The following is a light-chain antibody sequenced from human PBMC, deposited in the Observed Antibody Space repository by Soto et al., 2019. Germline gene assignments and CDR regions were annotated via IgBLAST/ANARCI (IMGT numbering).Light chain of an antibody. CDR3: QVWDSSSDHYV. CDR1: NIGSKS. J-gene: IGLJ1*01. Sequence: LTQPPSVSVAPGQTARITCGGNNIGSKSVHWYQQKPGQVPVLVVYDDCDRPSGIPERFSGSNSGNTATLTISRVEAGDEADYYCQVWDSSSDHYVFATGTKVTVL. CDR2: DDC. V-gene: IGLV3-21*02.